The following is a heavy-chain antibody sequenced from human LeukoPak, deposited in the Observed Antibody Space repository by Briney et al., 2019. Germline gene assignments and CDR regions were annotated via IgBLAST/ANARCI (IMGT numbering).Heavy chain of an antibody. V-gene: IGHV1-8*01. CDR2: INPKSGRT. D-gene: IGHD6-13*01. CDR3: ARGRSGLAAAGTYDY. Sequence: ASVKVSCKASGYTFTSSDINWVRQATGQGLEWMGWINPKSGRTGYAKKFQDRVPMTMNTSISTAYMEVSSLRFDDTAVYYCARGRSGLAAAGTYDYWGQGTLITVSS. J-gene: IGHJ4*02. CDR1: GYTFTSSD.